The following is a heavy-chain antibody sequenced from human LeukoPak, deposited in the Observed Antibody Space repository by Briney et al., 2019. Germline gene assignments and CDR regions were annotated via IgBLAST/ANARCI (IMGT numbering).Heavy chain of an antibody. CDR3: ARVRRSPGGGCSSTSCYLEIHAFDI. CDR2: INPSGGST. CDR1: GYTFTSYY. Sequence: ASVKVSCKASGYTFTSYYMHWVRQAPGQGLEWMGIINPSGGSTSYAQKFQGRVTMTRDTSTSTVYMELSSLRSEDTAVYYCARVRRSPGGGCSSTSCYLEIHAFDIWGQGTMVTVSS. V-gene: IGHV1-46*01. D-gene: IGHD2-2*01. J-gene: IGHJ3*02.